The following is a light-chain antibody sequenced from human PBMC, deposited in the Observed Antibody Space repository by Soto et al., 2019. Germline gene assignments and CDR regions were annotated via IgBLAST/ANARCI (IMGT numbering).Light chain of an antibody. J-gene: IGKJ3*01. V-gene: IGKV1-27*01. CDR2: AAF. CDR3: QKHNSAPPVT. CDR1: QAINNY. Sequence: DIQMTQSPSSLSASVGDRVTISCRASQAINNYLAWYQQKPGKAPKLLIYAAFTLQSGVPSRFSGSGSGTDFTLTISSLQPEDVATYYCQKHNSAPPVTFGPGTKVGV.